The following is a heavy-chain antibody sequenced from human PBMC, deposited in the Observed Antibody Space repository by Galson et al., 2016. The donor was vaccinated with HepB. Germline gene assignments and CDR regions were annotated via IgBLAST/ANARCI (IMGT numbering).Heavy chain of an antibody. CDR2: ISYDGSKK. J-gene: IGHJ4*02. CDR1: GFTLSSYG. CDR3: AKAPWIQLWGELEN. Sequence: SLRLSCAASGFTLSSYGMHWVRQAPGKGLEWVAVISYDGSKKYYADYVKGRFTISKDNSKNTLYLQMNSLRAEDTAVYYCAKAPWIQLWGELENWGQGTLVTVSS. V-gene: IGHV3-30*18. D-gene: IGHD5-18*01.